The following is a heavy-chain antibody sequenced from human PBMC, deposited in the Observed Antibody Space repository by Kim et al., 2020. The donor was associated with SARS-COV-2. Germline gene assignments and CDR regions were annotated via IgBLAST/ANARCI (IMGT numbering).Heavy chain of an antibody. J-gene: IGHJ4*02. Sequence: IGYADSVKGRFTISRDNAKNSLYLQMNSLRAEDTALYYCAKGLQLWFFDYWGQGTLVTVSS. V-gene: IGHV3-9*01. CDR3: AKGLQLWFFDY. D-gene: IGHD5-18*01. CDR2: I.